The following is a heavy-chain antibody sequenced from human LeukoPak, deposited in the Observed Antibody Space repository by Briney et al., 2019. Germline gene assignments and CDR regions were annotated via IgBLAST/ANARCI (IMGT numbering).Heavy chain of an antibody. CDR1: GFTFTSYW. CDR2: IRYDGSNK. V-gene: IGHV3-30*02. D-gene: IGHD3-10*01. J-gene: IGHJ4*02. Sequence: GGSLRLSCAASGFTFTSYWMHWVRQAPGKWLEWVAFIRYDGSNKYYADSVKGRFTISRDNSKNTLFLHMNSLRAEDTAVYSCAKGYYGSGSYGWFDYWGQGTLVTVSS. CDR3: AKGYYGSGSYGWFDY.